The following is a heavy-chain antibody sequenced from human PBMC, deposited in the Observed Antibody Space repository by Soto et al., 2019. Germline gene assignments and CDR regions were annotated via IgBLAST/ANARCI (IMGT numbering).Heavy chain of an antibody. V-gene: IGHV4-30-4*01. CDR1: GGSISRGDYY. CDR3: ASSDRSGFGFDY. D-gene: IGHD3-22*01. J-gene: IGHJ4*02. CDR2: IYYSGST. Sequence: SEALSLTCTVSGGSISRGDYYWNWIRQPPGKCLDGIGYIYYSGSTYYNPSLKSRVTISVDTSKNQFSLQLSSVTPEDTALYYCASSDRSGFGFDYRGQGTLVTVSS.